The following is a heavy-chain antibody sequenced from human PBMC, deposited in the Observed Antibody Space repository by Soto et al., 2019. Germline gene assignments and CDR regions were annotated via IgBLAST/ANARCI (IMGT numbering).Heavy chain of an antibody. CDR2: IIPIFGTA. Sequence: ASVKVSCKASGGTFSSYAISWVRQAPGQGLEWMGGIIPIFGTANYAQKFQGRVTITADESTSTAYMELSSLRSEDTAVYYCATGRGYRYGYWVLNWFDPWGQGTMANLSA. D-gene: IGHD5-18*01. CDR1: GGTFSSYA. CDR3: ATGRGYRYGYWVLNWFDP. J-gene: IGHJ5*02. V-gene: IGHV1-69*13.